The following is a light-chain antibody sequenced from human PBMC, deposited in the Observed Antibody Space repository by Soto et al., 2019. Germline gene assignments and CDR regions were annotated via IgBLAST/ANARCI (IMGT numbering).Light chain of an antibody. J-gene: IGKJ1*01. CDR2: DAS. CDR3: LQYDTWPPGT. Sequence: IFMTQSPATLSVSPGGRATLSCRASEDVSSKLAWYQQKPGLPPRLVIHDASTRATGIPGRFSGSGSGKDFTLTISGLQSEDFAIYYCLQYDTWPPGTFGQGTKVEI. CDR1: EDVSSK. V-gene: IGKV3-15*01.